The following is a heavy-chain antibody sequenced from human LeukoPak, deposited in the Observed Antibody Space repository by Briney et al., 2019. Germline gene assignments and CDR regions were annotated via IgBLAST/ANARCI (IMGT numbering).Heavy chain of an antibody. CDR1: GFTFSSYA. Sequence: PGGSLRLSCAASGFTFSSYAMHWVRQAPGKGLEWVAVISYDGSNKYYADSVKGRFTISRDNSKNTLYLQTNSLRAEDTAVYYCASAVRVITPYYFDYWGQGTLVTVSS. J-gene: IGHJ4*02. D-gene: IGHD3-22*01. V-gene: IGHV3-30-3*01. CDR3: ASAVRVITPYYFDY. CDR2: ISYDGSNK.